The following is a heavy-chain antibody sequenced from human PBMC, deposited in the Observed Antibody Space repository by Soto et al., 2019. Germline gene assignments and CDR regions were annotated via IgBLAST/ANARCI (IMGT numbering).Heavy chain of an antibody. CDR2: IAYDGSNK. D-gene: IGHD3-16*01. CDR3: AREGHYYDLHN. CDR1: GLTFSDSV. Sequence: QVQLVESGGGVVQPGRSLRLSCVASGLTFSDSVMYWVRQAPGKGLGWVAVIAYDGSNKYYADSVKGRFTISRDNSKNTLYLEMNSLRTEDTAVYYCAREGHYYDLHNWGQGTLVTVSS. J-gene: IGHJ4*02. V-gene: IGHV3-30-3*01.